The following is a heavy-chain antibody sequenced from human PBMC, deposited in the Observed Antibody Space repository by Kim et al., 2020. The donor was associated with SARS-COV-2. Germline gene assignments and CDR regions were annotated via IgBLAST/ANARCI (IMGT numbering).Heavy chain of an antibody. CDR2: ISGDGTRT. Sequence: GGSLRLSCSASGFNFDDYAMHWVRQAPGKGLQWVSLISGDGTRTFYADSVKGRFTISRDNTKNFLYLRMNSLRTDDTALYFCAKEENYIDSSGYYPEYFQHWGQGTLVTVSS. CDR3: AKEENYIDSSGYYPEYFQH. CDR1: GFNFDDYA. V-gene: IGHV3-43*02. D-gene: IGHD3-22*01. J-gene: IGHJ1*01.